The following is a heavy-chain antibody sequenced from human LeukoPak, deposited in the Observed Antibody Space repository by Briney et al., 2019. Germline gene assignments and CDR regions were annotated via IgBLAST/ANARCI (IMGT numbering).Heavy chain of an antibody. CDR1: GGSITNYY. CDR3: ARHTIFGVLDGDWFDP. D-gene: IGHD3-3*01. J-gene: IGHJ5*02. V-gene: IGHV4-59*13. Sequence: PSETLSLTCTVSGGSITNYYWTWLRQPPGKGLEWIGYVYDSGSTNYNPSLESRVTISVDASKSQFSLKRSSVTAADTAVYYCARHTIFGVLDGDWFDPWGQGTLVTVTS. CDR2: VYDSGST.